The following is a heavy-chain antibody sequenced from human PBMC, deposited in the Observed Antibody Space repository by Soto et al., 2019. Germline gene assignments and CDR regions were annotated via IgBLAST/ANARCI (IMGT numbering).Heavy chain of an antibody. CDR3: ARDGGAVAGSFDY. Sequence: GESLKISCAASGFTFSSYGMHWVRQAPGKGLEWVAVIWYDGSNKYYADSVKGRFTISRDNSKNTLYLQMNSLRAEDTAVYYCARDGGAVAGSFDYWGQGTLVTVSS. CDR1: GFTFSSYG. CDR2: IWYDGSNK. D-gene: IGHD6-19*01. J-gene: IGHJ4*02. V-gene: IGHV3-33*01.